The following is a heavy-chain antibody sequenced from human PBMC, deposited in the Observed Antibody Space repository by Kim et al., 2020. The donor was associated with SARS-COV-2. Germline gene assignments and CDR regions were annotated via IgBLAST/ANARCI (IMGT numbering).Heavy chain of an antibody. D-gene: IGHD3-3*01. V-gene: IGHV1-18*01. CDR3: ARAISDFWSGYYSHYFDY. Sequence: ASVKVSCKASGYTFTSYGISWVRQAPGQGLEWMGWISAYNGNTNYAQKLQGRVTMTTDTSTSTAYMELRSLRSDDTAVYYCARAISDFWSGYYSHYFDYWGQGTLVTVSS. J-gene: IGHJ4*02. CDR1: GYTFTSYG. CDR2: ISAYNGNT.